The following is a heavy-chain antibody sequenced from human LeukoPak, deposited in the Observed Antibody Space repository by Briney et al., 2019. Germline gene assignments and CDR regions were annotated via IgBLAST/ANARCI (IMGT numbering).Heavy chain of an antibody. D-gene: IGHD5-18*01. J-gene: IGHJ4*02. CDR2: INHSGST. Sequence: SETLSLTCAVYRGSFSGYYWSWIRQPPGKGLEWIGEINHSGSTNYNPSLKSRVTISVDTSKNQFPLKLSSVTAADTAVYYCARGRYSYGRKFDYWGQGTLATVSS. CDR3: ARGRYSYGRKFDY. CDR1: RGSFSGYY. V-gene: IGHV4-34*01.